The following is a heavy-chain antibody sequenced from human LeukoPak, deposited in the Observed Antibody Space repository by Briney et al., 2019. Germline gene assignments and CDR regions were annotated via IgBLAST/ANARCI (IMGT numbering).Heavy chain of an antibody. V-gene: IGHV4-34*01. D-gene: IGHD3-3*01. J-gene: IGHJ4*02. CDR2: INHSGST. CDR3: ASRITIFGVVSQQET. Sequence: SETLSLTCAVYGGSFSGYYWSWIRQPPGKGLEWIGEINHSGSTNYNPSLKSRVTILVDTSKNQFSLKLGSVTAADTAVYYCASRITIFGVVSQQETWGQGTLVTVSS. CDR1: GGSFSGYY.